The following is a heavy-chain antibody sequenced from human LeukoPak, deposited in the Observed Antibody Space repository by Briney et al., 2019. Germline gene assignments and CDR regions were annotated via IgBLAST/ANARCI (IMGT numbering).Heavy chain of an antibody. CDR3: ARETVHY. V-gene: IGHV3-48*03. D-gene: IGHD4-17*01. CDR2: IGRGYGIT. CDR1: GFTFSNYE. J-gene: IGHJ4*02. Sequence: PAGSLTLSCAASGFTFSNYEFNWVRQAPGKGLEWVSYIGRGYGITYYADSVKGRFTVSRDDAKNSVYLQMNSLRVDDTALYYCARETVHYWGQGIVVTVSS.